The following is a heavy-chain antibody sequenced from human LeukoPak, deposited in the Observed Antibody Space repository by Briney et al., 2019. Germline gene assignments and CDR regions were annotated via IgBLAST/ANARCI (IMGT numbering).Heavy chain of an antibody. J-gene: IGHJ4*02. D-gene: IGHD5-12*01. CDR3: ARQTAYIAYELYYFDY. V-gene: IGHV4-39*01. Sequence: PSETLSLTCTVSGGSISSSSYYWGWIRQPPGKGLEWIGSIYYSGSTYYNPSLKSRITISVDTSKNQFSLKLSSVTAADTAVYYCARQTAYIAYELYYFDYWGQGTLVTVSS. CDR2: IYYSGST. CDR1: GGSISSSSYY.